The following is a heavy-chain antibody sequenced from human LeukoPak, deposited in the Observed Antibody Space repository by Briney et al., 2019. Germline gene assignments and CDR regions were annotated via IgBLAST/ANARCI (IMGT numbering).Heavy chain of an antibody. V-gene: IGHV3-53*01. CDR2: IYSGGST. Sequence: GGSLRLSCAASGFTVSSNYMSWVRQAPGQGLEWVSVIYSGGSTSYAASVKARFTISRDNSKNTLYLQMNSLRAEDTAVYYCAIERNSYGNTVDYWGQGTLVTVSS. J-gene: IGHJ4*02. D-gene: IGHD5-18*01. CDR3: AIERNSYGNTVDY. CDR1: GFTVSSNY.